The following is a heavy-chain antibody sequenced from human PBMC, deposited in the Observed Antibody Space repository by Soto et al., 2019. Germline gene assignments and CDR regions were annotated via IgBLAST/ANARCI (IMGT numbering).Heavy chain of an antibody. J-gene: IGHJ3*02. D-gene: IGHD3-3*01. Sequence: QVQLVQSGAEVKKPGSSVKVSCKASGGTFSSYAISWVRQAPGQGLEWMGGIIPIFGTANYAQKFQGRVTITADKTTSTAYMELSSLRSEDTALYYCASGGDYDFWRGETEDAFDIWGQGTMVTVSS. CDR1: GGTFSSYA. CDR3: ASGGDYDFWRGETEDAFDI. CDR2: IIPIFGTA. V-gene: IGHV1-69*06.